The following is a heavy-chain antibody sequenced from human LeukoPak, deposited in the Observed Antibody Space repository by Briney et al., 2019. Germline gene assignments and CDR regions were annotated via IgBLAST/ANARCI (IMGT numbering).Heavy chain of an antibody. Sequence: PSETLSLTCTVSGGSISSYYWSWIRQPPGKGLEWIGYIYYSGSTNYNPSLKSRVTISVDTSKNQFSLQLSSVTAADTAVYYCARGRNYYDSSGYYYVTHFDYWGQGTLVTVSS. J-gene: IGHJ4*02. D-gene: IGHD3-22*01. CDR3: ARGRNYYDSSGYYYVTHFDY. CDR1: GGSISSYY. CDR2: IYYSGST. V-gene: IGHV4-59*01.